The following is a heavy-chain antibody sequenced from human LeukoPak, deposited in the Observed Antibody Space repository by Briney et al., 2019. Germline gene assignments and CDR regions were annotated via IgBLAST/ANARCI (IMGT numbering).Heavy chain of an antibody. CDR3: ATAPILRGEGGEHYKYGMDV. D-gene: IGHD2-2*02. J-gene: IGHJ6*02. CDR2: IYHNGTP. Sequence: SGTLSLTCGVSVVSISSGNWWSWVRQSPGKGLEWIGEIYHNGTPNYNPSLKSRVTISADTFKNHFSLKLTSVTAADTAVYYCATAPILRGEGGEHYKYGMDVWGQGTTVIVSS. CDR1: VVSISSGNW. V-gene: IGHV4-4*02.